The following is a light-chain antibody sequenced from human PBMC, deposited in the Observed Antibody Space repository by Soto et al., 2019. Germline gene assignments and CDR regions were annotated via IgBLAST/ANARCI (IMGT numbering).Light chain of an antibody. CDR3: SSLTSNRIYV. CDR1: HNDIGTYDY. CDR2: GVT. V-gene: IGLV2-14*03. Sequence: QSVLTQPTSVSGSPGQSITISCTGNHNDIGTYDYVSWYQQHPGRAPRLLIHGVTTRPSGISGRFSASKSGLTASLTISGLQPEDEAAYYCSSLTSNRIYVFGPGTKVTVL. J-gene: IGLJ1*01.